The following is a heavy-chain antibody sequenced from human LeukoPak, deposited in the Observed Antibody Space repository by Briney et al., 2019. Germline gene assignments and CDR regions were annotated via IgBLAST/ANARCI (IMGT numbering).Heavy chain of an antibody. D-gene: IGHD6-6*01. Sequence: GRSLRLSCAASGFTFSSYAVHWVRQAPGKGLEWVSYISPSATTIYYADSVKGRFTISRDNAKNSLYLQMNSLRAEDTAVYYCAREYSSSSGRSFDYWGQGTLVTVSS. CDR2: ISPSATTI. J-gene: IGHJ4*02. CDR1: GFTFSSYA. CDR3: AREYSSSSGRSFDY. V-gene: IGHV3-48*01.